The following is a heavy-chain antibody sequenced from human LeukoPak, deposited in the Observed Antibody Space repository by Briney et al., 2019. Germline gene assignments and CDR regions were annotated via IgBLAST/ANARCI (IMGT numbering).Heavy chain of an antibody. CDR1: GFTFSSHS. J-gene: IGHJ6*03. Sequence: GGSLRLSCATFGFTFSSHSMSWVRQVPGKGLEWVANIKQDGSEKHYVDSVKGRFSISRDNTKNSLYLQMNSLRAEDTAVYYCARAMGTSYGFWSGSYTVSYYYYMDVWGKGTTVAVS. V-gene: IGHV3-7*01. D-gene: IGHD3-3*01. CDR2: IKQDGSEK. CDR3: ARAMGTSYGFWSGSYTVSYYYYMDV.